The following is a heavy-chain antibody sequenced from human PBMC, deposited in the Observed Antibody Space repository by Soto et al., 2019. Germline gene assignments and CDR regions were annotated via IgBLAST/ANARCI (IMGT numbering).Heavy chain of an antibody. CDR3: VRDGTKNLRDWFDP. CDR2: IYANGTT. Sequence: SETLSITCTFSVASISVFYWSWIRKSAGKGLEWIGRIYANGTTDYNPSLKSRVMMSVDTSKKQFSLKLRSVTAADTAVYYCVRDGTKNLRDWFDPWGQGISVTVSS. D-gene: IGHD1-1*01. V-gene: IGHV4-4*07. CDR1: VASISVFY. J-gene: IGHJ5*02.